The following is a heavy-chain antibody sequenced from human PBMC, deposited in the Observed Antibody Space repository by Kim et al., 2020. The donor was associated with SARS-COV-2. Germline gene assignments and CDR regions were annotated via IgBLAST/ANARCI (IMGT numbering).Heavy chain of an antibody. CDR3: ARDSPSITIFGVVIDHWYFDL. Sequence: SQTLSLTCAISGDSVSSNSAAWHWIRQSPSRVLEWLGRTYYRSKWYNDYAVSVKSRITINPDTSKNQFSLQLNSVTPEDTAVYYCARDSPSITIFGVVIDHWYFDLWGRGTLVTVSS. V-gene: IGHV6-1*01. J-gene: IGHJ2*01. D-gene: IGHD3-3*01. CDR2: TYYRSKWYN. CDR1: GDSVSSNSAA.